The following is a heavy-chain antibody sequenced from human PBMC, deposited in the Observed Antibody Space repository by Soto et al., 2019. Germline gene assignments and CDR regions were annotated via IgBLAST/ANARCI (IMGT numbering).Heavy chain of an antibody. D-gene: IGHD3-3*01. J-gene: IGHJ4*02. Sequence: PGGSLRLSCAASGFTFSSYAMSWVRQAPGKGLEWVSAISGSGGSTYYADSVKGRFTISRDNSKNTLYLQMNSLRAEDTAVHYCAKDSSDAIFGVVILDYWGQGTLVTVSS. V-gene: IGHV3-23*01. CDR3: AKDSSDAIFGVVILDY. CDR1: GFTFSSYA. CDR2: ISGSGGST.